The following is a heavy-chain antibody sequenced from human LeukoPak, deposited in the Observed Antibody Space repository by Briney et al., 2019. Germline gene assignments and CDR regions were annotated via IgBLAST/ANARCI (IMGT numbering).Heavy chain of an antibody. CDR3: ARDSGGVFDY. CDR1: GFTVSSNY. D-gene: IGHD2-8*02. V-gene: IGHV3-53*01. CDR2: IYSGGST. J-gene: IGHJ4*02. Sequence: GGSLTLSCAASGFTVSSNYMSWVRQAPGKGLEWVSVIYSGGSTYYADSVKGRFTISRDNSKNTLYLQMNSLRAEDTAVYYCARDSGGVFDYWGQGTLVTVSS.